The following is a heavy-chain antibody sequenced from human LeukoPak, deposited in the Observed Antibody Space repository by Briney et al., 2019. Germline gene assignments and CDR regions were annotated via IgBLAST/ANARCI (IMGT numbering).Heavy chain of an antibody. CDR1: GGSIISSSYY. D-gene: IGHD2-15*01. V-gene: IGHV4-39*07. Sequence: SETLSLTCTVSGGSIISSSYYWGWIRQPPGKGLEWIGSIYYSGNTYYNPSLKSRVTISVDTSKNQFSLKLSSVTAADTAVYYCARDMAHCSGGSCYLSWFDPWGQGTLVTVSS. CDR3: ARDMAHCSGGSCYLSWFDP. CDR2: IYYSGNT. J-gene: IGHJ5*02.